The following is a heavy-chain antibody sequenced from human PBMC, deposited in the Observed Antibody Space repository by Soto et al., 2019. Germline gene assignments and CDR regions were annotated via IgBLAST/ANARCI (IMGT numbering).Heavy chain of an antibody. CDR2: ISYDENNR. J-gene: IGHJ5*02. CDR1: GFTFRSYA. Sequence: QVQLVESGGGVVQPGRSLRLSCAASGFTFRSYAMHWVRQAPGKGLEWVATISYDENNRYYTDSVKGRFTISRDNSKNTVYLQVNSLRDEYTAVYYCARAMDIGMASKDNWCDPWGQGTLVTVSS. CDR3: ARAMDIGMASKDNWCDP. D-gene: IGHD2-2*03. V-gene: IGHV3-30-3*01.